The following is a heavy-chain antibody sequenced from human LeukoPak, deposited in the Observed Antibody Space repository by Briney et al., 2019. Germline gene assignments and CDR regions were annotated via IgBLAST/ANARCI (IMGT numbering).Heavy chain of an antibody. J-gene: IGHJ4*02. D-gene: IGHD3-22*01. Sequence: AESLRPSCLVSGFTVSSKYMSWVRQGPGKGLEWVSVIYSGGSTYYADSVKGRFTISRDNSKNTLYLQMNSLRAEDTAVYYCARAPPYYYDSSGYQFDYWGQGTLVTVSS. CDR3: ARAPPYYYDSSGYQFDY. CDR2: IYSGGST. V-gene: IGHV3-53*01. CDR1: GFTVSSKY.